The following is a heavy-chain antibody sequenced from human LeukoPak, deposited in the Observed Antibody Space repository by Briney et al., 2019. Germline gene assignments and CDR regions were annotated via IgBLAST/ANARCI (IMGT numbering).Heavy chain of an antibody. CDR1: GFTVSNNY. D-gene: IGHD5-12*01. Sequence: PGGSLRLSCAASGFTVSNNYMSWVRQAPGKGLEWVSVIYSGGSTYNADSVKGRFTISRDNSKNTVYLYMNSLRAEDTAVYYCARGVATHRILAYWGQGTLVTVSS. CDR3: ARGVATHRILAY. CDR2: IYSGGST. J-gene: IGHJ4*02. V-gene: IGHV3-53*01.